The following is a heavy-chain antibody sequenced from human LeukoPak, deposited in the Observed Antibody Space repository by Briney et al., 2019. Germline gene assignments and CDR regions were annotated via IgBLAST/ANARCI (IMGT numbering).Heavy chain of an antibody. D-gene: IGHD6-6*01. CDR3: ARGGAARLHFQN. J-gene: IGHJ1*01. CDR1: GGSISSYY. V-gene: IGHV4-59*01. Sequence: SETPSLTCNVSGGSISSYYWSWIRQPPGKGLEWIGYIYHSGSTNYNPSLKSRVTISVDTSKNQFSLNLNSVTAADTAVYYCARGGAARLHFQNWGQGTLVTVSS. CDR2: IYHSGST.